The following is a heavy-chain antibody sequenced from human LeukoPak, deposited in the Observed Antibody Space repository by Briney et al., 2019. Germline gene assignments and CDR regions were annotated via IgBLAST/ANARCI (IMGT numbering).Heavy chain of an antibody. CDR2: IRSKAYGGTT. CDR1: GFTVSSNY. CDR3: TRDDEGTYYYYMDV. D-gene: IGHD1-7*01. Sequence: GGSLRLSCAASGFTVSSNYMSWVRQAPGKGLEWVGFIRSKAYGGTTEYAASVKGRFTISRDDSKSIAYLQMNSLETEDTAVYYCTRDDEGTYYYYMDVWGKGTTVTVSS. J-gene: IGHJ6*03. V-gene: IGHV3-49*04.